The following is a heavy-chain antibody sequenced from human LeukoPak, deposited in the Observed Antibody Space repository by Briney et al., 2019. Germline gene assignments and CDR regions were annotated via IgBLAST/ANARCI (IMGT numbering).Heavy chain of an antibody. D-gene: IGHD2-8*01. CDR2: IYSGDSDT. CDR3: GTLMAEGTFDS. Sequence: GESLKISCKGSGNDFHMFWIGWVRQMPGKGLEWMGIIYSGDSDTRYSPSFEGQITISGDKSISTAYLQWSSLKASDTAMYYCGTLMAEGTFDSWGQGTLVTVSS. J-gene: IGHJ4*02. V-gene: IGHV5-51*01. CDR1: GNDFHMFW.